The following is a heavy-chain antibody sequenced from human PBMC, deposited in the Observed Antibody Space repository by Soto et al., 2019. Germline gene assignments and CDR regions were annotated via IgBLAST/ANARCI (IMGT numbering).Heavy chain of an antibody. J-gene: IGHJ6*02. D-gene: IGHD3-10*01. CDR3: ARARLSNGDPNIYFFYGLDV. Sequence: QVQLVQSGAEVKRPGSSVKVSCKASGDMFRNSAFTWVRQAPGQGLAWMGVIIPLFRKTDVAQNFQGRVTFTADESTSSLYIEVSSLTSEDTAVYYCARARLSNGDPNIYFFYGLDVWGQGTTITVSS. V-gene: IGHV1-69*01. CDR1: GDMFRNSA. CDR2: IIPLFRKT.